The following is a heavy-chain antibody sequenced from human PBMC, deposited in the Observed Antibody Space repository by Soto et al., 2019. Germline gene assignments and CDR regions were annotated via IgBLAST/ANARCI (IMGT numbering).Heavy chain of an antibody. Sequence: SETLSLTCAVYGGSFSGYYWSWIRQPPGKGLEWIGEINHSGSTNYNPSLKSRVTISVDTSKNQFSLKLSSVTAADTAVYCCASSPYDYIWGSYRYNWFDPWGQGTLVTVSS. CDR2: INHSGST. CDR3: ASSPYDYIWGSYRYNWFDP. CDR1: GGSFSGYY. V-gene: IGHV4-34*01. J-gene: IGHJ5*02. D-gene: IGHD3-16*02.